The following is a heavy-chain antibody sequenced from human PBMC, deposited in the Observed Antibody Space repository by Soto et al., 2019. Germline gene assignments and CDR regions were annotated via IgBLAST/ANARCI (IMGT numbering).Heavy chain of an antibody. CDR2: IWYDGSNK. Sequence: GGPVRLSFAASGFSFKDYGMHWVRQAPGKGLEWVAIIWYDGSNKYYAESVQGRFTISRDNFKNILYLQMNSLRVDDTAVYYCARGWYRSGGDFDSWGRGTLVTVS. V-gene: IGHV3-33*01. CDR1: GFSFKDYG. J-gene: IGHJ4*02. D-gene: IGHD6-19*01. CDR3: ARGWYRSGGDFDS.